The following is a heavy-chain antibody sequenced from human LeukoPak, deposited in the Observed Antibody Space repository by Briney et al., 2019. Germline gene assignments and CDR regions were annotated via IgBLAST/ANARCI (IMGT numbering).Heavy chain of an antibody. J-gene: IGHJ6*03. V-gene: IGHV3-7*01. CDR3: ARAVPFYCSSTSCQNHDYYYYYMDV. D-gene: IGHD2-2*01. CDR1: GFTFSSYG. CDR2: IKQDGSEK. Sequence: GGSLRLSCAASGFTFSSYGMHWVRQAPGKGLEWVANIKQDGSEKYYVDSVKGRFTISRDNAKNSLYLQMNSLRAEDTAVYYCARAVPFYCSSTSCQNHDYYYYYMDVWGKGTTVTVSS.